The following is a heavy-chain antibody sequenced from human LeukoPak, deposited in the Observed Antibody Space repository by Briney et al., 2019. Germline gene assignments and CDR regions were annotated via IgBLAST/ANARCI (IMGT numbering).Heavy chain of an antibody. D-gene: IGHD3-3*01. J-gene: IGHJ6*03. V-gene: IGHV4-4*07. CDR1: GGSISSYY. CDR2: IYTSGST. Sequence: SETLSLTCTVSGGSISSYYWSWIRQPAGKGLEWIGRIYTSGSTNYNPSLKSRVTMSVDTSKNQFSLKLSSVTAADTAVYYCARDPDLTGNDFWSGYYPRYYYYMDVWGKGTTVTVSS. CDR3: ARDPDLTGNDFWSGYYPRYYYYMDV.